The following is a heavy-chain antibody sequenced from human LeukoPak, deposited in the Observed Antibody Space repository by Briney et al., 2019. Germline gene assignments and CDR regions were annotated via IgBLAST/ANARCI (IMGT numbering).Heavy chain of an antibody. D-gene: IGHD5-24*01. CDR2: INHSGST. CDR3: ARGRSSRW. V-gene: IGHV4-34*01. J-gene: IGHJ4*02. Sequence: PSETLSLTCAVYGGSFSGDYWSWIRQPPGKGLEWIGEINHSGSTNYNPSLKSRVTKSVDTSKNQFSLKLSSVTAADTAVYYCARGRSSRWWGQGTLVTVSS. CDR1: GGSFSGDY.